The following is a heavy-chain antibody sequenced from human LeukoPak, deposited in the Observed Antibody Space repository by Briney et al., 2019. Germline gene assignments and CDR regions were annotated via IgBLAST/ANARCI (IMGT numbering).Heavy chain of an antibody. D-gene: IGHD3-10*01. CDR1: GYTFTNYG. CDR3: ARPSGGTRTDYFDY. V-gene: IGHV1-18*01. J-gene: IGHJ4*02. CDR2: INAYSGNT. Sequence: GASVKVSCKASGYTFTNYGISWVRQAPGQGLEWMGWINAYSGNTNYAQKLQGRVTMTTDTSTSTAYMELRSLRSDDTAVYYCARPSGGTRTDYFDYWGQGTLVTVSS.